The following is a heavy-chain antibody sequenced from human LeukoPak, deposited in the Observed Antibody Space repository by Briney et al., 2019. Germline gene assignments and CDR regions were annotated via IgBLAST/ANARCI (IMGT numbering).Heavy chain of an antibody. Sequence: QAGRSLRLSCAASGFTFSNYAMHWVRQAPGKGLEWVAVISYDGSNKYYADSVKGRFTISRDNSKNTLYLQMNSLRAEDTAVYYCAKPAEATTFSYGMDVWGQGTTVTVSS. CDR1: GFTFSNYA. J-gene: IGHJ6*02. V-gene: IGHV3-30-3*02. CDR2: ISYDGSNK. D-gene: IGHD3-16*01. CDR3: AKPAEATTFSYGMDV.